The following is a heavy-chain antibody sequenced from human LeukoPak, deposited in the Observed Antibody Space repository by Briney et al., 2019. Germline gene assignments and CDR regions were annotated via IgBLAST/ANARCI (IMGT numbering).Heavy chain of an antibody. CDR2: INPNSGGT. V-gene: IGHV1-2*02. CDR1: GYTFTGYY. CDR3: ARGEVRYYYGSGSPQDNDY. J-gene: IGHJ4*02. Sequence: GASVKVSCKASGYTFTGYYMHWVRQAPGQGLEWTGWINPNSGGTNYAQKFQGRVTMTRDTSISTAYMELSRLRSDDTAVYYCARGEVRYYYGSGSPQDNDYWGQGTLVTVSS. D-gene: IGHD3-10*01.